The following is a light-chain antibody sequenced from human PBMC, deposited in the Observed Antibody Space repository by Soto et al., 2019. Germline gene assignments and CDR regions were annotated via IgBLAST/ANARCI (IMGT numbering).Light chain of an antibody. Sequence: QSVLTQPPSVSAAPGQRVTISCTVSRSNIGAGYDVHWYQQLPGTAPKLLIYCNSNRPSGVPDRFSGSKSGTSASLAITGLQAEDEADYYCQSSDSSLSNNVFGTGTKITVL. CDR2: CNS. CDR1: RSNIGAGYD. V-gene: IGLV1-40*01. CDR3: QSSDSSLSNNV. J-gene: IGLJ1*01.